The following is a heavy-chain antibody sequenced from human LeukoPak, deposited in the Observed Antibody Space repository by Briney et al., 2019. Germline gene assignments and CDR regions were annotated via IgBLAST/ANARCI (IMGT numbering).Heavy chain of an antibody. D-gene: IGHD5-18*01. CDR2: ISSSSSYV. V-gene: IGHV3-21*01. CDR1: GFTFSSYS. CDR3: ARAGGYRLRHFDY. J-gene: IGHJ4*02. Sequence: PGGSLRLSCAASGFTFSSYSMNWVRQAPGEGLEWVSSISSSSSYVYYADSVKGRFTISRDNAKNSLYLQMNSLRAEDTAVYYCARAGGYRLRHFDYWGQGTLVTVSS.